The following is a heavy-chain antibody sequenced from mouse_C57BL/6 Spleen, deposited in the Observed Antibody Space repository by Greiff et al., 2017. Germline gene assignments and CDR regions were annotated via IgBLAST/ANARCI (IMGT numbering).Heavy chain of an antibody. V-gene: IGHV1-15*01. Sequence: QVQLQQSGAELVRPGASVTLSCKASGYTFTDYEMHWVKQTPVHGLEWIGAIDPETGGTAYNQKFQGKAVLTADQSSSTAYLGLRGLTSEDSAVYYWTRPHYYAMDYWGQGTSVTVSS. CDR3: TRPHYYAMDY. D-gene: IGHD1-1*02. CDR1: GYTFTDYE. J-gene: IGHJ4*01. CDR2: IDPETGGT.